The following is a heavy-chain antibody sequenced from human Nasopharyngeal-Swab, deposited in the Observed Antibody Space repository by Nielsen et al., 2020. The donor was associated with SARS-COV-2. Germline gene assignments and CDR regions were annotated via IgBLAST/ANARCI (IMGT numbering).Heavy chain of an antibody. J-gene: IGHJ4*02. V-gene: IGHV3-11*06. Sequence: RQAPGKGLEWISYISGKSTYTSYADSVKGRFTISRDNVKKSLYLQMNGLRAKDTAVYYCARETRDYWGQGIPVTVSS. CDR3: ARETRDY. CDR2: ISGKSTYT. D-gene: IGHD1-14*01.